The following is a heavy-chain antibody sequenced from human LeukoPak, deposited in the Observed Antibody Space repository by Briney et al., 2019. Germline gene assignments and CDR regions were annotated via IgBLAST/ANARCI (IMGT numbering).Heavy chain of an antibody. CDR1: GGSISSSSYY. Sequence: PSETLSLTCTVSGGSISSSSYYWGWIRQPPGKGLEWIGSIYYSGSTYYNPSLKSRVTISVDTSRNQFSLKLSSVTAADTAVYYCARQVGLGRLVDYWGQGTLVTVSS. CDR3: ARQVGLGRLVDY. J-gene: IGHJ4*02. V-gene: IGHV4-39*01. D-gene: IGHD1-26*01. CDR2: IYYSGST.